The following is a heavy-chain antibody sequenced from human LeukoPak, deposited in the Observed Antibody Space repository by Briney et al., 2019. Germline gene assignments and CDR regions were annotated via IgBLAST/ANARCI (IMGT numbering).Heavy chain of an antibody. J-gene: IGHJ6*02. V-gene: IGHV3-30*18. CDR2: ISYDGSNK. CDR1: GFTFSSYG. Sequence: GRSLRLSCAASGFTFSSYGMHWVRQAPGKGLEWVAVISYDGSNKYYADSVKGRFTISRDNAKNTLYLQMNSLRAEHTAVYYWSKDKDFWSGYYRGVPYFYGLDVWGQGTTVTVSS. CDR3: SKDKDFWSGYYRGVPYFYGLDV. D-gene: IGHD3-3*01.